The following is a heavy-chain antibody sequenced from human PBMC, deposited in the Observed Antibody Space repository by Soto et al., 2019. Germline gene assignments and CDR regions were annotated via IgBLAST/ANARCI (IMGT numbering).Heavy chain of an antibody. CDR3: ASWAGQKRDFGGPFDH. J-gene: IGHJ4*02. CDR1: GNTLTSHG. D-gene: IGHD4-17*01. Sequence: XAVKFSYNGSGNTLTSHGIGLVRQAPGQGLECMGWISGYNGNTNYAQKLQGRVTMTTDTSTSTAYMELRSLRSDDTAVYYCASWAGQKRDFGGPFDHWGQGTQVTVSS. V-gene: IGHV1-18*04. CDR2: ISGYNGNT.